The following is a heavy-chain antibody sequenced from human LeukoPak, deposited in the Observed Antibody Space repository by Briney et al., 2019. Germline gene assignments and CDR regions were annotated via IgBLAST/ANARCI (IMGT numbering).Heavy chain of an antibody. Sequence: SETLSLTCAVYGGSFNGYYWSWIRQPPGKGLEWIGEINHSGSTNYNPSLKSRVTISVDTSKNQFSLKLSSVTAADTAVYYCARRRSGSYLSWFDPWGQGTLVTVSS. CDR3: ARRRSGSYLSWFDP. CDR2: INHSGST. J-gene: IGHJ5*02. D-gene: IGHD1-26*01. V-gene: IGHV4-34*01. CDR1: GGSFNGYY.